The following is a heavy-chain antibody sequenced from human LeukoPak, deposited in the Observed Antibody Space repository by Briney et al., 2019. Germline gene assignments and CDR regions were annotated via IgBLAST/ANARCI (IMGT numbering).Heavy chain of an antibody. CDR1: GYTFTSYD. J-gene: IGHJ5*02. CDR3: ARGPNKYDSGNSGSAWFDP. V-gene: IGHV1-8*01. D-gene: IGHD4-23*01. Sequence: GASVKVSCKASGYTFTSYDINWVRQATGLGPEWMGWMNPNSGNTGYAQKFQGRVTMTRNTSISTAYLELSSLTSEDTAVYYCARGPNKYDSGNSGSAWFDPWGQGSLVTVSS. CDR2: MNPNSGNT.